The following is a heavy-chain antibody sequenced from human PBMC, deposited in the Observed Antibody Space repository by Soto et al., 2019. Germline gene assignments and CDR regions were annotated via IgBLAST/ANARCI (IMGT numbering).Heavy chain of an antibody. J-gene: IGHJ4*02. CDR1: GFTFSSYS. Sequence: EVQLVESGGGLVKPGGSLRLSCAASGFTFSSYSMNWVRQAPGKGLEWVSSISSSSSYIYYADSVKGRFTISRDNAKNSLYLQMNSLRAEDTAVYYCARDWVGSGYENSYYFDYWCQGTLVTVSS. V-gene: IGHV3-21*01. CDR3: ARDWVGSGYENSYYFDY. CDR2: ISSSSSYI. D-gene: IGHD5-12*01.